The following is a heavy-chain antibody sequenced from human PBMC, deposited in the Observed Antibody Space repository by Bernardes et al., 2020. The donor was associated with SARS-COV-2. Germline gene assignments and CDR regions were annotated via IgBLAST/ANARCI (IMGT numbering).Heavy chain of an antibody. D-gene: IGHD2-2*01. CDR3: ARPRVLYVVPAAVYYYYGMDV. CDR1: GYTFTSYD. Sequence: ASVKVSCKASGYTFTSYDINWVRQATGQGLEWMGWMNPNSGNTGYAQKFQGRVTMTRNTSISTAYMELSSLRSEDTAVYYCARPRVLYVVPAAVYYYYGMDVWGQGTTVTVSS. V-gene: IGHV1-8*01. J-gene: IGHJ6*02. CDR2: MNPNSGNT.